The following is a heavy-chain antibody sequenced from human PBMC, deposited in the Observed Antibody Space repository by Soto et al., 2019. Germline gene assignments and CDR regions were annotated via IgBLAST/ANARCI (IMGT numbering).Heavy chain of an antibody. CDR1: GGTFSSYA. D-gene: IGHD6-19*01. Sequence: SVKVSCKASGGTFSSYAISWVRQAPGQGLEWMGGIIPIFGTANYAQKFQGRVTITADESTSTAYMELSSLRSEDTAVYYCARAGIAVAGTDYYYYGMDVWGRGTTVTVSS. V-gene: IGHV1-69*13. CDR2: IIPIFGTA. CDR3: ARAGIAVAGTDYYYYGMDV. J-gene: IGHJ6*02.